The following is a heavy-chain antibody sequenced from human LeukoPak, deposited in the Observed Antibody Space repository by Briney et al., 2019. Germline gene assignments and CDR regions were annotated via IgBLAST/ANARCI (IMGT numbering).Heavy chain of an antibody. Sequence: GASVKVSCKASGCTFTSNYIHWVRQAPGQGLEWTGMIYPRDGSTSYAQKFQGRVTVTRDTSTSTVHMELSGLRSEDTAVYYCATSISSGAKFDYWGQGTLVTVSS. CDR1: GCTFTSNY. J-gene: IGHJ4*02. CDR3: ATSISSGAKFDY. D-gene: IGHD6-19*01. V-gene: IGHV1-46*01. CDR2: IYPRDGST.